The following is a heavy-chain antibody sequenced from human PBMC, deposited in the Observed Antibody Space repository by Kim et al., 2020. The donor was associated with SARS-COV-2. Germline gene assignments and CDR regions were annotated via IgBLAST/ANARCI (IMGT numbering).Heavy chain of an antibody. D-gene: IGHD3-10*01. J-gene: IGHJ5*02. CDR1: GFTFSDHY. Sequence: GGSLRLSCEGSGFTFSDHYMIWIRQAPGKRLEWVAYISSVTYTNYAESVTGRFTISRDNSKNSVYLHMTSLTAEDTAIYYCARTMVRGVGPFDPWGQG. V-gene: IGHV3-11*03. CDR2: ISSVTYT. CDR3: ARTMVRGVGPFDP.